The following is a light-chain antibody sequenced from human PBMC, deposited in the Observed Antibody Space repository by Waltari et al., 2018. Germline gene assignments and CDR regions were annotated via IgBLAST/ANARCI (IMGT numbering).Light chain of an antibody. V-gene: IGLV1-47*01. CDR2: TSD. CDR1: SSNIGSNY. Sequence: QSVLTQPPSASGTPGQRVTISCSGSSSNIGSNYVYWYQQLPGTAPKLLIYTSDQRPSGVPDRVSGAKSGTSASLAISGLRSEDEADYYCAAWDDSLSGRVFGGGTKLTVL. J-gene: IGLJ3*02. CDR3: AAWDDSLSGRV.